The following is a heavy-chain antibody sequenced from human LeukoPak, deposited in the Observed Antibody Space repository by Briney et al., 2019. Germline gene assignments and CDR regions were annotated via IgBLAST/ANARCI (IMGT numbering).Heavy chain of an antibody. CDR2: VTASGNSP. Sequence: GGSLRLSCAASGFTFRNYVMTWVRQAPGKGLEWVSAVTASGNSPYYADSVKGRFTISRDNYKDTLYLQMNSLRAGDTAVYYCAKDMFRGGTEPCGQGTLVTVSS. J-gene: IGHJ5*02. CDR3: AKDMFRGGTEP. CDR1: GFTFRNYV. D-gene: IGHD3-10*01. V-gene: IGHV3-23*01.